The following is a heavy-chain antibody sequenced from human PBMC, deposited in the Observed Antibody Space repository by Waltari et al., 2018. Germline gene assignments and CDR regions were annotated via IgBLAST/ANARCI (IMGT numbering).Heavy chain of an antibody. D-gene: IGHD3-22*01. Sequence: QVQLVQSGAEVKKPGASVKVSCKPSSYTFTSYGISWVRQAPGQGLEWMGWISAYNGNTNYAQKLQCRGTMTTDTSTSKAYMELRSLRSDDTAVYYCARQDYYDSSGYPTYWGQGTLVTVSS. CDR1: SYTFTSYG. CDR2: ISAYNGNT. V-gene: IGHV1-18*01. J-gene: IGHJ4*02. CDR3: ARQDYYDSSGYPTY.